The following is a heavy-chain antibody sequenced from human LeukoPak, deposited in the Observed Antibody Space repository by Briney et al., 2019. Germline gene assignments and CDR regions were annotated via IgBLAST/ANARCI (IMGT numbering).Heavy chain of an antibody. CDR3: ARVRRDDFWSGYSYYYYMDV. V-gene: IGHV3-53*01. Sequence: GGSLRLSCAASGFTVSSNYMSWVRQAPGKGLEWVSVIYSGGSTYYADSVEGRFTISRDNSKNTLYLQMNSLRAEDTAVYYCARVRRDDFWSGYSYYYYMDVWGKGTTVTVSS. CDR1: GFTVSSNY. J-gene: IGHJ6*03. D-gene: IGHD3-3*01. CDR2: IYSGGST.